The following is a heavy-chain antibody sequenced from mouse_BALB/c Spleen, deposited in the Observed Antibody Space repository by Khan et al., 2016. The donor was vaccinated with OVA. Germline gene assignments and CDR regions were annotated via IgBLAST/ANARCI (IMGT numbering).Heavy chain of an antibody. CDR3: ARGGWLLLYYYAMDY. D-gene: IGHD2-3*01. V-gene: IGHV3-6*02. CDR2: ISYDGSN. CDR1: GYSITSGYY. Sequence: EVQLQESGPGLVKPSQSLSLTCSVTGYSITSGYYWNWIRQFPGNKLEWMGYISYDGSNNYNPSLKNRISITRDTSKNQFFLKLNSVTTEDTATYYCARGGWLLLYYYAMDYWGQGTSVTVSS. J-gene: IGHJ4*01.